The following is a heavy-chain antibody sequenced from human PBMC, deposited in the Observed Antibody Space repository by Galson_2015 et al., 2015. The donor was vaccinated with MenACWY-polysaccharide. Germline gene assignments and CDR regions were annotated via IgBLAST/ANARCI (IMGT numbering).Heavy chain of an antibody. CDR3: AKDSPDSSGWYIDWYFDL. J-gene: IGHJ2*01. V-gene: IGHV3-9*01. CDR2: ISWNSGSI. D-gene: IGHD6-19*01. CDR1: GFTFDDYA. Sequence: SLRLSCAASGFTFDDYAMHWVRQAPGKGLEWVSGISWNSGSIGYADYVKGRFTISRDNAKNSLYLQMNSLRAEDTALYYCAKDSPDSSGWYIDWYFDLWGRGTLVTVSS.